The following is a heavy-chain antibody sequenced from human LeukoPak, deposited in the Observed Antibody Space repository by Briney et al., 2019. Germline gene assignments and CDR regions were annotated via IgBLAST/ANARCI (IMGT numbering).Heavy chain of an antibody. CDR3: ARGYSGYEYYSLGY. V-gene: IGHV3-7*01. CDR1: GFTYSSYW. J-gene: IGHJ4*02. D-gene: IGHD5-12*01. Sequence: GGSLTLSCAASGFTYSSYWMRWVRQATGKGLEWVANIKQDGSEKYYVDCVKGRFTISRDNAKNSLNLQRSSLRAEDTAVYYCARGYSGYEYYSLGYCGQGTLVTVSS. CDR2: IKQDGSEK.